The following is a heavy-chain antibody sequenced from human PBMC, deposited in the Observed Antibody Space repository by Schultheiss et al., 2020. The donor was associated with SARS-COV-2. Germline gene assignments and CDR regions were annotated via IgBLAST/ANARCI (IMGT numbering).Heavy chain of an antibody. J-gene: IGHJ4*02. CDR3: ARVYSSSWSYYFDY. Sequence: GESLKISCAASGFTVTSNYMSWVRQAPGKGLEWVSVVYSGGTTYYADSVKGRFSISRDNSKNTLYLQMNSLRAEDTAVYYCARVYSSSWSYYFDYWGQGTLVTVSS. V-gene: IGHV3-53*01. CDR2: VYSGGTT. CDR1: GFTVTSNY. D-gene: IGHD6-6*01.